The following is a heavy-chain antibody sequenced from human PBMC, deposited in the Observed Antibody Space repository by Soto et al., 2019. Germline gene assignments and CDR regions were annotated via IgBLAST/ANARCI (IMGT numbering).Heavy chain of an antibody. Sequence: PSETLSLTCTVSGGSISSYYWSWIRQPPGKGLEWIGYIYYSGSTNYNPSLKSRVTISVDTSKNQFSLKLSSVTAADTAVYYCARLSTGIVVVPAAKVPTSYYYYYMDVWGKGTTVTVS. CDR3: ARLSTGIVVVPAAKVPTSYYYYYMDV. V-gene: IGHV4-59*08. J-gene: IGHJ6*03. CDR2: IYYSGST. CDR1: GGSISSYY. D-gene: IGHD2-2*01.